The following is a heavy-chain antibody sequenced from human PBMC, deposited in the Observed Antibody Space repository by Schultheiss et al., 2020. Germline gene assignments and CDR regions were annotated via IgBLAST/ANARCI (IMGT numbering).Heavy chain of an antibody. CDR2: ISNSGST. Sequence: SETLSLTCTVSGASINSNYWNWIRQPPGKGLEWIGYISNSGSTYYNPSLESRVAISVDTSKNQYSLKLTSMTAADTAVYYCARDRRDVYDWGYFDYWGQGTVVTVSS. D-gene: IGHD5/OR15-5a*01. CDR3: ARDRRDVYDWGYFDY. J-gene: IGHJ4*02. V-gene: IGHV4-59*01. CDR1: GASINSNY.